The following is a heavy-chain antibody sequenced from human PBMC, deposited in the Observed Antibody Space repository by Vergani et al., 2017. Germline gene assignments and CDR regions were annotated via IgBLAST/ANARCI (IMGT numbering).Heavy chain of an antibody. J-gene: IGHJ4*02. D-gene: IGHD3-22*01. V-gene: IGHV2-70*01. Sequence: QVTLRESGPALVKPTQTLTLTCTFSGFSLSTSGMCVSWIRQPPGKALEWLALIDWDDDKYYSTSLKTRPTISKDTSKNQVVLTMTNMDPVDTATYYCARIRQYYYDSSGYYDHYFDYWGQGTLVTVSS. CDR3: ARIRQYYYDSSGYYDHYFDY. CDR2: IDWDDDK. CDR1: GFSLSTSGMC.